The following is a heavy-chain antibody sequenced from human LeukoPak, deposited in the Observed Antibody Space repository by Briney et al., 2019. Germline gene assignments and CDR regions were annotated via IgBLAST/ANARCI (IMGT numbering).Heavy chain of an antibody. D-gene: IGHD3-3*02. Sequence: GTSLRLSCAASGFTFTNYGMHWVRQAPGKGLEWVALITYDGYYKYYSDSVKGRFTISSDTSKNTLYLQMSSLRAEDTAVYYCAAFSHKGVWGQGTTVTVSS. CDR2: ITYDGYYK. CDR1: GFTFTNYG. CDR3: AAFSHKGV. J-gene: IGHJ6*02. V-gene: IGHV3-30*03.